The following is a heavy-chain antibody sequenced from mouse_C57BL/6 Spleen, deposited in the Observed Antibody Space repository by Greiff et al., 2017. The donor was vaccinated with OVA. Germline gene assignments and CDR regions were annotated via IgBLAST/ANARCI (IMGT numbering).Heavy chain of an antibody. V-gene: IGHV1-82*01. J-gene: IGHJ2*01. CDR1: GYAFSSSW. CDR3: AGYYLDY. Sequence: VQLQQSGPELVKPGASVKISCKASGYAFSSSWMNWVKQRPGKGLEWIGRIYPGDGDTNYNGKFKGKATLTADKSSSTAYMQLSSLTSEDSAVYFCAGYYLDYWGQGTTLTVSS. CDR2: IYPGDGDT.